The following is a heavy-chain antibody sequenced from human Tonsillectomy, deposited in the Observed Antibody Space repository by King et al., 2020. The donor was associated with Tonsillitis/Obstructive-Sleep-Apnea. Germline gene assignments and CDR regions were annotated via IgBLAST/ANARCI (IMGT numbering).Heavy chain of an antibody. D-gene: IGHD3-10*01. CDR3: ANTGEMFYYYYMDV. J-gene: IGHJ6*03. Sequence: VQLGESGGGLEQPGGSLRLSCAASGFTFSTYAMSWFRQAPGKVLEWVSVMYDCGGSTFYAHSVKGRFNISRDNSKNTLYLQMNSLRAEDTAVYYCANTGEMFYYYYMDVWGKGTTVTVSS. CDR2: MYDCGGST. CDR1: GFTFSTYA. V-gene: IGHV3-23*04.